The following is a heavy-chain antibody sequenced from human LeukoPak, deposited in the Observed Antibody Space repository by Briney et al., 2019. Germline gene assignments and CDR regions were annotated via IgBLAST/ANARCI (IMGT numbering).Heavy chain of an antibody. J-gene: IGHJ6*03. D-gene: IGHD5-18*01. CDR3: ARRGYSYGYGYYYYYMDV. V-gene: IGHV1-46*01. CDR1: GYTFTGYY. CDR2: INPSGGST. Sequence: ASVKVSCKASGYTFTGYYMHWVRQAPGQGLEWMGIINPSGGSTSYAQKFQGRVTMTRDMSTSTVYMELSSLRSEDTAVYYCARRGYSYGYGYYYYYMDVWGKGTTVTVSS.